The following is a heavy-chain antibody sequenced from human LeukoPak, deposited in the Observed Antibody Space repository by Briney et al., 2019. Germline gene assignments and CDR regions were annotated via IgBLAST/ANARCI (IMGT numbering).Heavy chain of an antibody. CDR3: VRGPGRGYDLEP. D-gene: IGHD3-22*01. CDR1: AGTICNSY. CDR2: ISTGGDV. Sequence: SETLSLTCAVSAGTICNSYCSWARQPPGKGLEFIGYISTGGDVNYNPSLRSRATMSINRSNNQLSLTLTSVTTADTAVYFCVRGPGRGYDLEPWGQGSLVTVSS. V-gene: IGHV4-4*08. J-gene: IGHJ5*02.